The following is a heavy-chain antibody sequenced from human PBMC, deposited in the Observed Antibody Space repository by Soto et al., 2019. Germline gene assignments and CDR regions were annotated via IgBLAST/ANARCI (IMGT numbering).Heavy chain of an antibody. Sequence: GASVKVSCKASGYTFTYRYLHWVRQAPGQALEWMGWITPFNGNTNYAQKFQDRVTITRDRSMSTAYMELSSLRSEDTAMYYCASSAYCGGDCSVKSGFDYWGQGTLVTVSS. CDR2: ITPFNGNT. CDR3: ASSAYCGGDCSVKSGFDY. J-gene: IGHJ4*02. CDR1: GYTFTYRY. D-gene: IGHD2-21*02. V-gene: IGHV1-45*02.